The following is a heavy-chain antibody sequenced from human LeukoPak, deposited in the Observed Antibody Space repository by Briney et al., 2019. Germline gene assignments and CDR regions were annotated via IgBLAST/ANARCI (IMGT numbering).Heavy chain of an antibody. J-gene: IGHJ3*02. Sequence: ASVKISCKVSGYTFTDYYMHWVQQAPGKGLEWMGLVDPEDGETIYAEKFQGRVTITADTSTDTAYMELSSLGSEDTAVYYCATEGLIAVAGTVAFDIWGQGTMVTVSS. D-gene: IGHD6-19*01. CDR1: GYTFTDYY. CDR3: ATEGLIAVAGTVAFDI. CDR2: VDPEDGET. V-gene: IGHV1-69-2*01.